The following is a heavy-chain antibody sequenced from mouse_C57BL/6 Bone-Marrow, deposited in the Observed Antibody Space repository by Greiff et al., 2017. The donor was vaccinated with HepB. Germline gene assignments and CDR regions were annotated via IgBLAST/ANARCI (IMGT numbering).Heavy chain of an antibody. J-gene: IGHJ3*01. CDR1: GYTFTSYW. CDR3: ARSGSNSSFAY. V-gene: IGHV1-7*01. Sequence: VQLQQSGAELAKPGASVKLSCKASGYTFTSYWMHWVKQRPGQGLEWIGYINPSSGYTKYNQKFKAKATLTVDKSSSTAYMQLKSLTSEDSAVYYCARSGSNSSFAYWGQGTLVTVSA. CDR2: INPSSGYT. D-gene: IGHD2-5*01.